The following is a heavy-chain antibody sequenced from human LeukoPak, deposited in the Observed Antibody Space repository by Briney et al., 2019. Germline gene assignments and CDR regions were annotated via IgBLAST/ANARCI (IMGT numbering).Heavy chain of an antibody. CDR3: ASSGWYRGY. CDR2: INHSGST. J-gene: IGHJ4*02. D-gene: IGHD6-19*01. CDR1: GGSFRGYY. V-gene: IGHV4-34*01. Sequence: SETLSLTCAVYGGSFRGYYWSWIRQPPGKGLEWIGEINHSGSTTYNPSLKSRVTISVDTSKNQFSLTLSFVTAADTAVYYCASSGWYRGYWGQGTLVTVSS.